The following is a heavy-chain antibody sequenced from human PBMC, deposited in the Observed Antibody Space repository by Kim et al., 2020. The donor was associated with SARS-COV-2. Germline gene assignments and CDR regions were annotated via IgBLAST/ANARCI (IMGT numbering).Heavy chain of an antibody. V-gene: IGHV4-59*08. CDR1: GGSISSYY. CDR3: ARHARVTMIVVVTPGAFDI. Sequence: SETLSLTCTASGGSISSYYWSWIRQPPGKGLEWIGYIYYSGSTNYNPSLKSRVTTSVDTSKNQFSLKLSSVTAADTAVYYCARHARVTMIVVVTPGAFDIWGQGTMVTVSS. J-gene: IGHJ3*02. CDR2: IYYSGST. D-gene: IGHD3-22*01.